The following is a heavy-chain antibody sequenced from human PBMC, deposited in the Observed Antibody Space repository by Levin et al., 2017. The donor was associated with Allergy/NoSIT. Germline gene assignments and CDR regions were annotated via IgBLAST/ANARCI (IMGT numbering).Heavy chain of an antibody. V-gene: IGHV3-30*18. Sequence: GGSLRLSCVASGFTSSSCGMHWVRQAPGKGLEWVAVITYGRGDKYYADSVKGRFTISRDDAKNTVFLHMDSLRADDTAVYYCAKEQSSGWYRTADFWGQGTLVTVSS. CDR2: ITYGRGDK. CDR1: GFTSSSCG. CDR3: AKEQSSGWYRTADF. D-gene: IGHD6-19*01. J-gene: IGHJ4*02.